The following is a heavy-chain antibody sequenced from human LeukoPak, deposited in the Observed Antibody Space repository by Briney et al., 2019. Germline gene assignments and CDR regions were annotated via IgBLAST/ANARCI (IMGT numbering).Heavy chain of an antibody. V-gene: IGHV4-39*01. J-gene: IGHJ4*02. CDR1: GGSISSSSYY. Sequence: SETLSLTCTVSGGSISSSSYYWGWIRQPPGKGLEWIGSIYYSGSTYYNPSLKSRVTISVDTPKNQFSLKLSSVTAADTAVYYCARQGRQLVRTFFDYWGQGTLVTVTS. D-gene: IGHD6-6*01. CDR3: ARQGRQLVRTFFDY. CDR2: IYYSGST.